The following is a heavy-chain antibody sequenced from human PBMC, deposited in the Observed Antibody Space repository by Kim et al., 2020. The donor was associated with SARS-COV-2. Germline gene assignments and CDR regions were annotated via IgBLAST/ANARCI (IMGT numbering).Heavy chain of an antibody. J-gene: IGHJ4*02. CDR3: AREGGFDY. D-gene: IGHD3-16*01. V-gene: IGHV3-48*04. Sequence: RITIYYEDFVKGRFTISRDNAKTSLYLQMNRLRAEDTAVYYCAREGGFDYWGQGTLVTVSS. CDR2: RITI.